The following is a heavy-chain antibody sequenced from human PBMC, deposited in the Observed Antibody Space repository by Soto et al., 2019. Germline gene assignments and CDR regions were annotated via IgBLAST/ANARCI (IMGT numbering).Heavy chain of an antibody. Sequence: GGSLRLSFAASGFTFSSYLLSWVCQAPWKVLDLVSSISSKNNITSYYKHYADSVKGRFTISRDNAKNSLYLQMDSLRAEDTAVYYCVRVRREDGSKPYFFDSWGLGTLVTVSS. V-gene: IGHV3-21*01. CDR3: VRVRREDGSKPYFFDS. J-gene: IGHJ4*02. CDR1: GFTFSSYL. CDR2: ISSKNNITSYYK. D-gene: IGHD3-22*01.